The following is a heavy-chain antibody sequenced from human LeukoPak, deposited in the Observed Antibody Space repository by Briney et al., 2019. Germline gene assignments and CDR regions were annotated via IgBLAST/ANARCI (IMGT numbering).Heavy chain of an antibody. Sequence: ASVKVSCKASGYTFTSYAMHWVRQAPGQRLEWMGWINAGNGNTKYSQEFQGRVTITRDTSASTAYMELSSLRSEDMAVYYCAREYYQYYYDSSGYGYWGQGTLVTVSS. V-gene: IGHV1-3*03. CDR3: AREYYQYYYDSSGYGY. CDR2: INAGNGNT. J-gene: IGHJ4*02. CDR1: GYTFTSYA. D-gene: IGHD3-22*01.